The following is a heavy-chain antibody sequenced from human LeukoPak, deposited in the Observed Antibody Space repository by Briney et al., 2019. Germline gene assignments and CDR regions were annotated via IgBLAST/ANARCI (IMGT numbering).Heavy chain of an antibody. J-gene: IGHJ3*02. CDR3: ARSRRGYSSSYAFDI. Sequence: SVKVSCKASGGTFSSYAISWVRQAPGQGLEWMGRIIPIFGTANYAQKFQGRVTITTDESTSTAYMELSSLRSEDTAVYYCARSRRGYSSSYAFDIWGQGPMVTVSS. CDR1: GGTFSSYA. D-gene: IGHD6-6*01. V-gene: IGHV1-69*05. CDR2: IIPIFGTA.